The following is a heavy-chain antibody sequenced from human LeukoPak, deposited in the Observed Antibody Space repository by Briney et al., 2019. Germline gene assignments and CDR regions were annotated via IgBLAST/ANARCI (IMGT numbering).Heavy chain of an antibody. CDR3: ASLPSRQLWLGVDY. J-gene: IGHJ4*02. Sequence: SETLSLTCTVSGGSISSSSYYWGWIRQPPGKGLEWIGSIYYSGSTYYNPSLKSRVTISVDTSKNQFSLKLSSVTAADTAVYYCASLPSRQLWLGVDYWGQGTLVTVSS. CDR2: IYYSGST. D-gene: IGHD5-18*01. V-gene: IGHV4-39*01. CDR1: GGSISSSSYY.